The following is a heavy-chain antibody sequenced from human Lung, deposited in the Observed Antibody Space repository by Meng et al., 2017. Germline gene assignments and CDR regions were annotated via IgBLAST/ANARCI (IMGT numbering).Heavy chain of an antibody. D-gene: IGHD4-11*01. V-gene: IGHV4-34*01. CDR1: GGSFSDYY. Sequence: QGTLTRWGAGCLKPSGALSLTCVVLGGSFSDYYWSWIRQPPGKGLEWIGEINHSGSTNYNPSLESRATISVDTSQNNLSLKLSSVTAADSAVYYCARGPTTMAHDFDYWGQGTLVTVSS. J-gene: IGHJ4*02. CDR3: ARGPTTMAHDFDY. CDR2: INHSGST.